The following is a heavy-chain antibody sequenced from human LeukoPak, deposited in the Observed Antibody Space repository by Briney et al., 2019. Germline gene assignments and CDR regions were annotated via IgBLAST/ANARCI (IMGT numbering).Heavy chain of an antibody. CDR2: IGTAGDT. Sequence: GGSLRLSCAASGFTFSSYDMHWVRQATGKGLEWVSAIGTAGDTYYPGSVKGRFTISRENAKNSLYLQMNSLRAGDTAVYYCARAMPGIAADRWGQGTLVTVSS. J-gene: IGHJ4*02. CDR1: GFTFSSYD. D-gene: IGHD6-13*01. V-gene: IGHV3-13*01. CDR3: ARAMPGIAADR.